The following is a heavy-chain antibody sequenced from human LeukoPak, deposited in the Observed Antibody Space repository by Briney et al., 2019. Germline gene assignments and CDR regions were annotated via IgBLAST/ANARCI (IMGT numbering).Heavy chain of an antibody. CDR3: ARSIAAAALSDAFDI. Sequence: GGSLRLSCAASGFIFDDYAMHWVRQAPGKGLEWVSGISWDSGSIAYVDSVKGRFTITRDSAKNSLYLQMNSLRAEDTAVYYCARSIAAAALSDAFDIWGQGTMVTVSS. CDR1: GFIFDDYA. J-gene: IGHJ3*02. V-gene: IGHV3-9*01. CDR2: ISWDSGSI. D-gene: IGHD6-13*01.